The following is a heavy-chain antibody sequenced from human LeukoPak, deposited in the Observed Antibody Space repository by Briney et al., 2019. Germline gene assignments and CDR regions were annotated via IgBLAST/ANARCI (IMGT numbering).Heavy chain of an antibody. Sequence: ASVKVSCKASGYTFTSYDIKWVRQATGQGLEWMGWMNPNSGNTSYAQKFQGRVSMTRNTSISTAYMELSSLRSEDTAVYYCAREGYCSGSSCYSWFDPWGQGTLVTVSS. D-gene: IGHD2-15*01. CDR2: MNPNSGNT. CDR1: GYTFTSYD. J-gene: IGHJ5*02. V-gene: IGHV1-8*01. CDR3: AREGYCSGSSCYSWFDP.